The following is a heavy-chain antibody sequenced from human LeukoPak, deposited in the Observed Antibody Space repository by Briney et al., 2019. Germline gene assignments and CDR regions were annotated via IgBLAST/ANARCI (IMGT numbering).Heavy chain of an antibody. CDR3: AGLSRRRAYSSSWKNWFDP. Sequence: GASVKVSCKASGYTFTGYYMHWVRQAPGQGLEWMGWINPNSGGTNYAQKFQGRVTMTRDTSISTAYMELSRLRSDDTAVYYCAGLSRRRAYSSSWKNWFDPWGQGTLVTVSS. D-gene: IGHD6-13*01. CDR2: INPNSGGT. V-gene: IGHV1-2*02. CDR1: GYTFTGYY. J-gene: IGHJ5*02.